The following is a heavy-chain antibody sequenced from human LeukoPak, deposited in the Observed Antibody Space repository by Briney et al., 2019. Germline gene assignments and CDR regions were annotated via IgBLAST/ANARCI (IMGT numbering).Heavy chain of an antibody. V-gene: IGHV4-39*01. D-gene: IGHD2-8*01. CDR2: IYYSGST. CDR3: ARHFGSEVYPVIDY. J-gene: IGHJ4*02. CDR1: GGSISSSSYY. Sequence: SETLSLTCTVSGGSISSSSYYWGWIRQPPGKGLEWIGSIYYSGSTYYNPSLKSRVTISVDTSKNQSSLKLSSVTAADTAVYYCARHFGSEVYPVIDYWGQGTLVTVSS.